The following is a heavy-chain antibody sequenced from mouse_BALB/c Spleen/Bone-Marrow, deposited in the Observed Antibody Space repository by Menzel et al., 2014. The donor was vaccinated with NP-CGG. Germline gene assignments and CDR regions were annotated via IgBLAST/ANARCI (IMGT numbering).Heavy chain of an antibody. V-gene: IGHV8-12*01. CDR1: GFSLNTSGMG. Sequence: QVQLKDSGPGILQPSQTLSLTCSFSGFSLNTSGMGVSWIRQPSGKGLEWLAHIYWDDDKHYNPSLESRLTISKDASSDQVFLKITSVHTADTATYYCACGYYGFPYWGQGTLVTVST. D-gene: IGHD2-3*01. J-gene: IGHJ3*01. CDR3: ACGYYGFPY. CDR2: IYWDDDK.